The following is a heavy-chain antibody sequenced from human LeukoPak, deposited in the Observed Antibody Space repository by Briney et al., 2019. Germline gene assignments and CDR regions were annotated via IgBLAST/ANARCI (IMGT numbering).Heavy chain of an antibody. J-gene: IGHJ5*02. V-gene: IGHV1-18*01. CDR3: ARVVSVVTPFWFDP. CDR1: GGTFSSYA. CDR2: ISAYNGNT. D-gene: IGHD4-23*01. Sequence: GASVKVSCKASGGTFSSYAISWVRQAPGQGLEWMGWISAYNGNTNYAQKLQGRVTMTTDTSTSTAYMELRSLRSDDTAVYYCARVVSVVTPFWFDPWGQGTLVTVSS.